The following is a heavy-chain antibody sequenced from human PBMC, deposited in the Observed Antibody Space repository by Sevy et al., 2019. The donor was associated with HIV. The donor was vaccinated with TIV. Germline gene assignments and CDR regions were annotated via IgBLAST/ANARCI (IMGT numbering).Heavy chain of an antibody. D-gene: IGHD2-2*01. V-gene: IGHV3-48*01. CDR3: AGGAKDIVVVPAATVYYYYGMDV. J-gene: IGHJ6*02. CDR1: GFTFSSYS. Sequence: GGSLRLSCAASGFTFSSYSMNWVRQAPGKGLEWVSYISSSSSTIYYADSVKGRFTISRDNAKNSLYLQMNSLRAEDTAVYYCAGGAKDIVVVPAATVYYYYGMDVWGQGTTVTVSS. CDR2: ISSSSSTI.